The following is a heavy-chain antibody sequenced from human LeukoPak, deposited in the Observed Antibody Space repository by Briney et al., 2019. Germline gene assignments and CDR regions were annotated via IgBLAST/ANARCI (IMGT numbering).Heavy chain of an antibody. D-gene: IGHD6-13*01. Sequence: PGGSLRLSCTASGFTFGDYAMHWVRQAPGRGLEWVSGISWSGDSIGYAESVMGRFTISRDNAKNSLYLQMNSLRAEDTAFYYCAKDLYSSTWYWGLDVWGQGTTVTVSS. CDR3: AKDLYSSTWYWGLDV. CDR1: GFTFGDYA. V-gene: IGHV3-9*01. CDR2: ISWSGDSI. J-gene: IGHJ6*02.